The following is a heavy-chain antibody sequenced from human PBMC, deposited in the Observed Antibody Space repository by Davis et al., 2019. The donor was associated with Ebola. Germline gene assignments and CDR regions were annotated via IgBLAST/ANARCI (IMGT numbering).Heavy chain of an antibody. V-gene: IGHV3-30*04. CDR3: ARAVFHEVLDY. Sequence: GESLKISCATSGFHFSNYAMHWVRQTPDKGLEWVAVASHDGTTTYYEDSVKGRFTISRDNSKNTLYLQMNSLTADDTAVYYCARAVFHEVLDYWGQGTPVTVSS. CDR1: GFHFSNYA. CDR2: ASHDGTTT. J-gene: IGHJ4*02. D-gene: IGHD3-3*01.